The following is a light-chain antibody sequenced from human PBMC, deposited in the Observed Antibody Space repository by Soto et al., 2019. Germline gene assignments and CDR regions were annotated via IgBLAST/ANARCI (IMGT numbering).Light chain of an antibody. V-gene: IGKV3-15*01. CDR1: HSVSSD. CDR3: QQYNNWLWRT. J-gene: IGKJ1*01. Sequence: EIVLTQSPATLSVSPGERATLSCRASHSVSSDLAWYQQKPGQAPRLLIYGASTRATGIPARFSGSGSGTEFTLTISSLQSEDFAVYYCQQYNNWLWRTFGQGTKVAIK. CDR2: GAS.